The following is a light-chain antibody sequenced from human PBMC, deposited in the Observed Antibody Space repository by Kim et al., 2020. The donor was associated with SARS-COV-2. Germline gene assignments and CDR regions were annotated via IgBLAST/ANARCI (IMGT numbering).Light chain of an antibody. CDR3: NSRDSNDNVV. V-gene: IGLV3-19*01. J-gene: IGLJ2*01. CDR2: GKN. Sequence: VALGQTVRITCQGDSLRSYYATWYQKKPGQAPIVVIYGKNNRPSGTPDRFSGSSSGNTASLTITGTQAGDEADYYCNSRDSNDNVVFGGGTKLTDL. CDR1: SLRSYY.